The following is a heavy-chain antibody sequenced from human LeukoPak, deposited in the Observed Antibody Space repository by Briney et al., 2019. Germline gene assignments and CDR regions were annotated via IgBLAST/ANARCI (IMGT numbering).Heavy chain of an antibody. CDR3: ARKLGGSQCGGDCFFDH. D-gene: IGHD2-21*02. V-gene: IGHV3-30-3*01. Sequence: GRSLRLSCAASGFTFSNYAMHWVRQAPGKGLAWVAVISYDGSNKYYADSVKGRFTISRDNAKSLLFLQMNNLRAEDTAVYYCARKLGGSQCGGDCFFDHWGQGTLVAVSS. CDR1: GFTFSNYA. J-gene: IGHJ4*02. CDR2: ISYDGSNK.